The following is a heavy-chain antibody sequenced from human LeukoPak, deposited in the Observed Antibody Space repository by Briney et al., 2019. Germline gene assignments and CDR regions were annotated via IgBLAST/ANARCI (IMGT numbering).Heavy chain of an antibody. CDR2: ISSSSSYI. J-gene: IGHJ3*02. CDR1: GFTFSSYS. D-gene: IGHD3-9*01. V-gene: IGHV3-21*01. Sequence: GGSLRLSCAASGFTFSSYSMNWVRQAPGKGLEWVSSISSSSSYIYYADSVKGRFTISRDNAKNSLYLQMNSLRAEDTAVYYCARDRGDIRGDAFDIWGQGTMVSVSS. CDR3: ARDRGDIRGDAFDI.